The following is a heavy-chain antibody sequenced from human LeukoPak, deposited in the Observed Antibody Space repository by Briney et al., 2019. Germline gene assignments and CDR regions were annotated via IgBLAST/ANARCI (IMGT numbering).Heavy chain of an antibody. CDR2: IHYSGST. V-gene: IGHV4-4*02. CDR3: ARRCSGTYGHWFDP. J-gene: IGHJ5*02. Sequence: PSETLSLTCAVSGASISSGPWWSWVRQPPGKGLEWIGYIHYSGSTNYNPSLKSRVTISVDTSKNQFSLKLSSVTAADTAVYYCARRCSGTYGHWFDPWGQGTPVTVSS. D-gene: IGHD1-26*01. CDR1: GASISSGPW.